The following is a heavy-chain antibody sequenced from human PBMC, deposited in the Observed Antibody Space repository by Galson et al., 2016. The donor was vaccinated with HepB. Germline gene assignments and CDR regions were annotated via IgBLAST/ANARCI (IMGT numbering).Heavy chain of an antibody. CDR2: IRSKAESYAT. Sequence: SLRLSCAASGFSFTASTVHWVRQTSGNGLEWLGRIRSKAESYATAYNAAVKGRFTISRDDSKTTAYLHMNSPEAEDTAIYYCARTMVLAAFDIWGQGTMVTVSS. CDR1: GFSFTAST. V-gene: IGHV3-73*01. J-gene: IGHJ3*02. CDR3: ARTMVLAAFDI. D-gene: IGHD4-23*01.